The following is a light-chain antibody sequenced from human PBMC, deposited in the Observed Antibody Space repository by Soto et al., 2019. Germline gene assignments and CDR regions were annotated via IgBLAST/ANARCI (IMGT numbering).Light chain of an antibody. CDR1: QTISTY. CDR3: QQYGSAPFT. V-gene: IGKV1-39*01. J-gene: IGKJ3*01. Sequence: DIQMTQSPSSLSASVGDRVTITCRASQTISTYLNWYQQKPGKAPRLLIYDASSLLSGVPSRFSGSGSGTDFTLTIASLQPEDFAVYYCQQYGSAPFTFGPGTKVDIK. CDR2: DAS.